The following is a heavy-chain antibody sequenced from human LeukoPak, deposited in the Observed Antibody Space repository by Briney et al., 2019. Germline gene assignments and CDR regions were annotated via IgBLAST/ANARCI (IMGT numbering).Heavy chain of an antibody. J-gene: IGHJ6*02. D-gene: IGHD2-21*02. Sequence: GGSLRLSCAASGFTFSTYEMNWVRQAPGKGLEWVSHISSASNTIFYGDSVKGRFTISRDNAKNSLYLQMNSLRAEDTAVYYCARGGIVLVTAPGRRYGMDVCGQGTTCAVSS. CDR2: ISSASNTI. CDR1: GFTFSTYE. CDR3: ARGGIVLVTAPGRRYGMDV. V-gene: IGHV3-48*03.